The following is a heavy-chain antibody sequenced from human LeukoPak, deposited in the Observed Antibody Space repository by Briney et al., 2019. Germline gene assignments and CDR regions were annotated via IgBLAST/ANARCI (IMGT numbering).Heavy chain of an antibody. D-gene: IGHD6-13*01. CDR1: GFTFSNYG. V-gene: IGHV3-23*01. CDR3: AKTAGIAAAADFDY. CDR2: ISGSGDST. J-gene: IGHJ4*02. Sequence: PAGTLRLSCAASGFTFSNYGMSWVRQAPGKGLEWVSSISGSGDSTYYADSVKGRFTISRDNSKNTLYLQMNSLRAEDTAVYYCAKTAGIAAAADFDYWGQGTLVTVSS.